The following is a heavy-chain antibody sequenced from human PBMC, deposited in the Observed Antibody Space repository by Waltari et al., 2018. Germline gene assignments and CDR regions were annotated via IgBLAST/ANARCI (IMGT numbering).Heavy chain of an antibody. J-gene: IGHJ5*02. D-gene: IGHD2-8*01. CDR1: GFTFSSYS. CDR2: ISSSSSYI. CDR3: ARGILGYCTNGVCPNWFDP. Sequence: EVQLVESGGGLVKPGGSLRLSCAASGFTFSSYSMNWVSQAPGKGLEWVSSISSSSSYIYYADSVKGRFTISRDNAKNSLYLQMNSLRAEDTAVYYCARGILGYCTNGVCPNWFDPWGQGTLVTVSS. V-gene: IGHV3-21*01.